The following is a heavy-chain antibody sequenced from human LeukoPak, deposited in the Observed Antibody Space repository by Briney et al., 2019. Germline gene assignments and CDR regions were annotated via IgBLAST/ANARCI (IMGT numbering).Heavy chain of an antibody. J-gene: IGHJ4*02. Sequence: PGGPLRLSCAASGFTFSSYEMNWVRQAPGKGLVWVSTISGSSGTTYYADSVKGRFTISRDNSKNTLYLQMNSLRAEDTAVYYCAKVGLRLGGDYWGQGTLVTVSS. V-gene: IGHV3-23*01. D-gene: IGHD3-16*01. CDR1: GFTFSSYE. CDR2: ISGSSGTT. CDR3: AKVGLRLGGDY.